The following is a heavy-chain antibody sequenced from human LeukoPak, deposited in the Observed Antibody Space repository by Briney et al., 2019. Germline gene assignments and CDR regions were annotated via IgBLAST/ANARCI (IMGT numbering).Heavy chain of an antibody. J-gene: IGHJ4*02. CDR2: INPSGGST. CDR3: ARAAYCTNGVCSFDY. D-gene: IGHD2-8*01. Sequence: ASVKVSCKASGYTFTSYYMHWVRQAPGQGLEWMGIINPSGGSTSYAQKFQGRVTMTRDTSTSTVYMELSSLRSEDTAVYYCARAAYCTNGVCSFDYWGQGTLVTVSS. CDR1: GYTFTSYY. V-gene: IGHV1-46*01.